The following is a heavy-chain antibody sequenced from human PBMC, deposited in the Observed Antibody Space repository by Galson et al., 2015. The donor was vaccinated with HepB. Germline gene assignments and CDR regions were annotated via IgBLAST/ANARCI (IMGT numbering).Heavy chain of an antibody. CDR3: ARGYYDSTGNDY. Sequence: WVRQAPGQGLEWLGIINPSGGSTSYAQKFQGRVTMTRDTSTSTVYMELSSLRSEDTAVYYCARGYYDSTGNDYWGQGTLVTVSS. CDR2: INPSGGST. D-gene: IGHD3-22*01. V-gene: IGHV1-46*01. J-gene: IGHJ4*02.